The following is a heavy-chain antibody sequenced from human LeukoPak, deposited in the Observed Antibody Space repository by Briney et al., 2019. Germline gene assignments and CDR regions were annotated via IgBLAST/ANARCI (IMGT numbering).Heavy chain of an antibody. CDR2: INHSGST. CDR3: TRGRGGNRRLENY. V-gene: IGHV4-34*01. CDR1: GGSFSGYY. J-gene: IGHJ4*02. D-gene: IGHD4-23*01. Sequence: SETLSLTCAVYGGSFSGYYWSWIRQPPGKGPEWIGEINHSGSTNYNPSLKSRVTISVDTSKNQFSLKLSSVTAADTAVYYCTRGRGGNRRLENYWGQGTLVTVSS.